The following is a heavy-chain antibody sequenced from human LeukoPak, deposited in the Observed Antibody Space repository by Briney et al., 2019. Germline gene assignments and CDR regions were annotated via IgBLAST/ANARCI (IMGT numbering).Heavy chain of an antibody. Sequence: GGSLRLSCAASGFTFSSYAMHWVRQAPGKGLEWVAVISYDGSNKYYADSVKGRFTISRDNSKNTLCLQMNSLRAEDTAVYYCARGVAGLDDLLNYWGQGTLVTVSS. CDR1: GFTFSSYA. V-gene: IGHV3-30*04. J-gene: IGHJ4*02. D-gene: IGHD6-19*01. CDR3: ARGVAGLDDLLNY. CDR2: ISYDGSNK.